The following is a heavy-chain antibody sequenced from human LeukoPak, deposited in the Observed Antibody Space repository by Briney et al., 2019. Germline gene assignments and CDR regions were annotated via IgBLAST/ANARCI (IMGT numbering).Heavy chain of an antibody. CDR1: GGTFSSYA. CDR2: IIPIFGTA. D-gene: IGHD6-19*01. CDR3: ARDLPYGYSSGWFIDAFDI. V-gene: IGHV1-69*13. Sequence: SVKVSCKASGGTFSSYAISWVRQAPGQGLEWMGGIIPIFGTANYAQKFQGRVTITADESTSTAYMELSSLRSEDTAVYYCARDLPYGYSSGWFIDAFDIWGQGTMVTVSS. J-gene: IGHJ3*02.